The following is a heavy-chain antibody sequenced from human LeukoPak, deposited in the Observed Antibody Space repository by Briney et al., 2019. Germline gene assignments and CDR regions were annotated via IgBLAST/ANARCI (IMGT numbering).Heavy chain of an antibody. CDR1: GFTFSSYS. V-gene: IGHV3-21*01. Sequence: GGSLRLSCAASGFTFSSYSMNWVRQAPGKGLEWVSSISSSSSYIYYADSVKGRFTISRDNSKNTLYLQMNSLRAEDTAVYYCAKDLGYYDSSGYGDWGQGTLVTVSS. CDR2: ISSSSSYI. J-gene: IGHJ4*02. CDR3: AKDLGYYDSSGYGD. D-gene: IGHD3-22*01.